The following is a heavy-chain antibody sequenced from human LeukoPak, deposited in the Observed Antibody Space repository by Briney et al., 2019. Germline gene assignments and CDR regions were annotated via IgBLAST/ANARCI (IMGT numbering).Heavy chain of an antibody. J-gene: IGHJ4*02. CDR2: IRPDGSPK. CDR3: AKDVPAAYFDY. V-gene: IGHV3-30*02. CDR1: GFTFSSYG. D-gene: IGHD2-21*01. Sequence: GGSLRLSCAASGFTFSSYGMHWVRQAPGKGLEWVAFIRPDGSPKFYSDSVKGRFAISRDNSKNTLYQQISSLRAEDTAIYYCAKDVPAAYFDYWGQGTLVTVSS.